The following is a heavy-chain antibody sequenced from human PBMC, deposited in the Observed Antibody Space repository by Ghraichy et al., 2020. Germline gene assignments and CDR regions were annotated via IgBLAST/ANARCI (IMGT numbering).Heavy chain of an antibody. V-gene: IGHV1-3*01. Sequence: ASVKVSCKASGYTFSNYAMHWVRQAPGQRLEWVGWINAGNGNTEYSLKFHGRVTITRDTSASTAYMELSSLGSEDTAVYYCARASYDFLTGSSLGWFVPWGQGTPVTVSS. CDR2: INAGNGNT. D-gene: IGHD3-9*01. J-gene: IGHJ5*02. CDR1: GYTFSNYA. CDR3: ARASYDFLTGSSLGWFVP.